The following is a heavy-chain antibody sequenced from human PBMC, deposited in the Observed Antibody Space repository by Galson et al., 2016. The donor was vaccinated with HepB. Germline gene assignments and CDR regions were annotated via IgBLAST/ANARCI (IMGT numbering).Heavy chain of an antibody. CDR1: GFAFSSYS. D-gene: IGHD1-1*01. CDR3: ARDYNWNSLWGALDV. J-gene: IGHJ6*02. CDR2: ISGSSSTI. V-gene: IGHV3-48*01. Sequence: SLRLSCAASGFAFSSYSMDWVRQAPGKGLEWISHISGSSSTIYYADSVKGRFTISRENANNSLYLHLNSLRAEDTAVYSCARDYNWNSLWGALDVWGQGTTVTFSS.